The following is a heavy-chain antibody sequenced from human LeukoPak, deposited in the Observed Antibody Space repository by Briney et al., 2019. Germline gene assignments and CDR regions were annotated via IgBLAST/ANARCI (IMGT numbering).Heavy chain of an antibody. D-gene: IGHD6-6*01. CDR3: AGGWGYRSSSLWFAP. Sequence: PSETLSLTCTVSGGSISSYYWSWVRQPPGKGLEWIGYIYYSGSTNYNPSLKSRVTISVDTSKNQFSLKLSSVTAADTAVYYCAGGWGYRSSSLWFAPWGQGTLVTVSS. CDR2: IYYSGST. V-gene: IGHV4-59*01. J-gene: IGHJ5*02. CDR1: GGSISSYY.